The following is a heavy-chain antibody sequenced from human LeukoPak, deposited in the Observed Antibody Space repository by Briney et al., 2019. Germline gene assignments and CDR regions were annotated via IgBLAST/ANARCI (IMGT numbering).Heavy chain of an antibody. V-gene: IGHV4-59*01. Sequence: PSETLSLTCTVSGGSISSYYWDWIRQSPGKGLEWIGYISYSGNTNYNPSLKSRVTLSVDTSKNQVSLKLSSVTAADTAVYYCARGGGSRGSSQDFDYWGQGTLVTVSS. J-gene: IGHJ4*02. CDR3: ARGGGSRGSSQDFDY. CDR2: ISYSGNT. CDR1: GGSISSYY. D-gene: IGHD6-13*01.